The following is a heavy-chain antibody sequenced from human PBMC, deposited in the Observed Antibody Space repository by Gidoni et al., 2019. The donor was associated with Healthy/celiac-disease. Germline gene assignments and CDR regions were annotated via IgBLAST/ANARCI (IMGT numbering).Heavy chain of an antibody. CDR2: IIPLCGTA. Sequence: QVQLVQSGAEVKKPGSSVKVSCKASGGTFSSYSISWVRQAPGQGLEWMGGIIPLCGTANYAQKFQGRVTITADESTSTASMELSSLRSEDTAVYYCASNLRGVIRGGAFDIWGQGTMVTVSS. V-gene: IGHV1-69*01. J-gene: IGHJ3*02. D-gene: IGHD3-10*01. CDR3: ASNLRGVIRGGAFDI. CDR1: GGTFSSYS.